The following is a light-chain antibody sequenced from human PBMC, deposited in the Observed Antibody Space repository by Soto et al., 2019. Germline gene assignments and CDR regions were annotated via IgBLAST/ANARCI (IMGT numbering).Light chain of an antibody. V-gene: IGLV2-14*01. CDR3: GSWTTYRPYV. CDR2: EVT. CDR1: SGDIGNYNS. Sequence: QSVLTQPASVSGSPGQSITIPCTGTSGDIGNYNSVSWYQQHPGKAPKLIIFEVTNRPSGVADRFSGSKSGNTASLTISGLQAEDEADYYCGSWTTYRPYVFXTGTKLTVL. J-gene: IGLJ1*01.